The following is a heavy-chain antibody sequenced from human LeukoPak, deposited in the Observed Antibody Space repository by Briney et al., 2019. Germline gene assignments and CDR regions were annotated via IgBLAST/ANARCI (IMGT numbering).Heavy chain of an antibody. CDR2: IVPIFGTA. J-gene: IGHJ4*02. D-gene: IGHD3-3*01. V-gene: IGHV1-69*05. CDR3: ARDPPTDYDFWSGYFDY. CDR1: GGTFSSYA. Sequence: SVKVSCKASGGTFSSYAISWVRHAPGHGLEWMERIVPIFGTANYAQKFQGRVTITTDESTSTAYMELSSLRSEDTAVYYCARDPPTDYDFWSGYFDYWGQGTQVTVSS.